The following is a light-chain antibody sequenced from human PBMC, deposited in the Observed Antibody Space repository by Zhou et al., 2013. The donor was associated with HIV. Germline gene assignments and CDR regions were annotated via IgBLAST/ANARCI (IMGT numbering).Light chain of an antibody. CDR1: QSIGSW. CDR3: QQYNSYSGT. CDR2: KAS. V-gene: IGKV1-5*03. Sequence: DIQMTQSPSTLSASVGDRVTITCRASQSIGSWLAWYQQKPGKAPNLLIYKASSLQSGVPSRFSGGGSGTEFTLTISSLQPDDFATYYCQQYNSYSGTFGQGTKLEIK. J-gene: IGKJ1*01.